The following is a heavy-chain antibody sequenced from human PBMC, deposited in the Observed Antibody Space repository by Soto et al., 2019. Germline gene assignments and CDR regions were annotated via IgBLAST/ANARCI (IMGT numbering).Heavy chain of an antibody. J-gene: IGHJ3*02. D-gene: IGHD3-3*01. Sequence: QVQLVESGGGLVKPGGSLRLSCAASGFTFSDYYMSWIRQAPGKGLEWVSYISSSGSTIYYADSVKGRFTISRDNAKNSLYLQMNSLRAEDTAVYYCARVGPRLRFLAWLHLNDAFDIWGQGTMVTVSS. CDR1: GFTFSDYY. CDR3: ARVGPRLRFLAWLHLNDAFDI. CDR2: ISSSGSTI. V-gene: IGHV3-11*01.